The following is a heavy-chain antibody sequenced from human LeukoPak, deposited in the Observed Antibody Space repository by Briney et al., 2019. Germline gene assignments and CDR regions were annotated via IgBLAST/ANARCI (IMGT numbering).Heavy chain of an antibody. V-gene: IGHV3-53*01. J-gene: IGHJ4*02. CDR1: RFTFSSYA. D-gene: IGHD3-22*01. Sequence: GGSLRLSCAASRFTFSSYAMSWVRQAPGKGLEWVSVIYSGGSTYYADSVKGRFTISRDNSKNTLYLQMNSLRAEDTAVYYCARFKGNYYDSSGYSPYFDYWGQGTLVTVSS. CDR2: IYSGGST. CDR3: ARFKGNYYDSSGYSPYFDY.